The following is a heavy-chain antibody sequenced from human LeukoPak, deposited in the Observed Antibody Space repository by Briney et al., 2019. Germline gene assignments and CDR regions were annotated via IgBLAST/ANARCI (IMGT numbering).Heavy chain of an antibody. Sequence: ASVKVSCKASGYTFTGYYMHWVRQAPGQGLEWMGWINPNSGGTNYAQKFQGRVTMTRDTSISTAYMELSRLRSDDTAVYYCARDGSDGYNYVKNFDYWGQGTLVTVSS. CDR1: GYTFTGYY. J-gene: IGHJ4*02. CDR3: ARDGSDGYNYVKNFDY. CDR2: INPNSGGT. D-gene: IGHD5-24*01. V-gene: IGHV1-2*02.